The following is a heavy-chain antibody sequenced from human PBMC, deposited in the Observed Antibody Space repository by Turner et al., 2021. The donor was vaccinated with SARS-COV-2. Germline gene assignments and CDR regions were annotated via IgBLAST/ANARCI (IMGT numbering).Heavy chain of an antibody. D-gene: IGHD3-22*01. CDR1: GFTFSSYD. J-gene: IGHJ4*02. V-gene: IGHV3-13*04. CDR3: ARANYDSSGYYCYFDY. CDR2: IGTAGDT. Sequence: EVQLVESGGGLVQPGGSLRLSCAASGFTFSSYDMHWVRQATGKGLEWVSVIGTAGDTYYPGPVKGRFTISRENAKNSLYLQMNTLRAGDTAVYYCARANYDSSGYYCYFDYWGQGTLVTVSS.